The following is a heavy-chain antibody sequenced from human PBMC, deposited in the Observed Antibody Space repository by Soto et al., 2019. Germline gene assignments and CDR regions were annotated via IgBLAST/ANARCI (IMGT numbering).Heavy chain of an antibody. D-gene: IGHD3-16*01. Sequence: GGSLRLSCAASGFTFSSYWMHWVRQAPGKGLVWVSRINNDGITITYADSVKGRFTISRDSAKNTLYLQMSSLRAEDTAVYYCARVVIGGERAFDIWGQGTMVTVSS. CDR2: INNDGITI. J-gene: IGHJ3*02. CDR1: GFTFSSYW. V-gene: IGHV3-74*01. CDR3: ARVVIGGERAFDI.